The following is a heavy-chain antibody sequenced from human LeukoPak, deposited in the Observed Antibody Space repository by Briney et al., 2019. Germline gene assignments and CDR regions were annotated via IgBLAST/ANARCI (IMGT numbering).Heavy chain of an antibody. D-gene: IGHD2-8*02. Sequence: GSLWLSCAASKFSFSSYWMHWVRQAPGKGLVWVSRINSDGSRTNYADSVKGRFTISRDNAKNTLYLQMSSLRAEDTAVYYCARVLTGSWDWFDPWGQGTLVTVSS. J-gene: IGHJ5*02. CDR3: ARVLTGSWDWFDP. V-gene: IGHV3-74*01. CDR1: KFSFSSYW. CDR2: INSDGSRT.